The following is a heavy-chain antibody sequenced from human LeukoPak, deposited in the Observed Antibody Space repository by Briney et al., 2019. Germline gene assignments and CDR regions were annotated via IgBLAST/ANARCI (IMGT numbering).Heavy chain of an antibody. Sequence: PGGSLRLSCAASGFXFSSYPIHWVRQAPGKGLEYVSGISSNGDSTYYANSVKGRFTISRDNSKNTLYLQMGSLRAEDMAVYYCAREYYYEELDYWGQGTLVTVSS. J-gene: IGHJ4*02. V-gene: IGHV3-64*01. CDR1: GFXFSSYP. D-gene: IGHD3-22*01. CDR3: AREYYYEELDY. CDR2: ISSNGDST.